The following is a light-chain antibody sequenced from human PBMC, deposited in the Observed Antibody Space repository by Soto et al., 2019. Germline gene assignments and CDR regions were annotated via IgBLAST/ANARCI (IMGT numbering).Light chain of an antibody. Sequence: EIVMTQSPATXXXXPXXXXTXXCRAXQSVSSNLAWYQQKPGQAPRLLIYGASTRATGIPARFSGSGSGTEFTLTISSLQSGDFAVYYCQQYNNWPFTFGPGTKVDIK. CDR3: QQYNNWPFT. V-gene: IGKV3-15*01. CDR2: GAS. CDR1: QSVSSN. J-gene: IGKJ3*01.